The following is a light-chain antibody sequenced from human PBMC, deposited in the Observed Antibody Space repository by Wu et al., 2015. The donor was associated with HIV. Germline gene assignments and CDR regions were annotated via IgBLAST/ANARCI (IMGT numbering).Light chain of an antibody. Sequence: EVVLTQSPDTLSLFPGERATLSCRASQSITGTNLAWYQHKPGQAPRLLIYSAYNRATDIADRFRGSGSGTDFTLTITRLEPEDFAVYYCQQYGSSPTFGGGTKVEI. J-gene: IGKJ4*01. CDR3: QQYGSSPT. CDR1: QSITGTN. CDR2: SAY. V-gene: IGKV3-20*01.